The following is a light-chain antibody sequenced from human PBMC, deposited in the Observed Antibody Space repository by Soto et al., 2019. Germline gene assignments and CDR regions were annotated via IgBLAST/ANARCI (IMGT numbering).Light chain of an antibody. J-gene: IGLJ2*01. V-gene: IGLV1-44*01. CDR1: SSNIGSNA. CDR3: ASWDASLNAVL. CDR2: GNN. Sequence: QSVLTQPPSASGTPGQRVTISCSGSSSNIGSNAVNWYQHLPGTAPKLLIYGNNQRPSGVPDRFSGSKSGTSASLAISGLQSDDEADYYCASWDASLNAVLFGGGTKVTVL.